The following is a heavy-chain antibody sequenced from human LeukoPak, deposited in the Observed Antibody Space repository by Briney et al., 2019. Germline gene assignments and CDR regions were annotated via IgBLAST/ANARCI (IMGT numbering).Heavy chain of an antibody. CDR1: GGSISSSNW. D-gene: IGHD4-17*01. CDR3: ARQKRTEKVTTYPYYFDY. J-gene: IGHJ4*02. V-gene: IGHV4-39*01. Sequence: PSETLSLTCAVSGGSISSSNWWSWVRQPPGKGLEWIGSIYYSGSTYYNPSLKSRVTISVDTSKNQFSLKLSSVTAADTAVYYCARQKRTEKVTTYPYYFDYWGQGTLVTVSS. CDR2: IYYSGST.